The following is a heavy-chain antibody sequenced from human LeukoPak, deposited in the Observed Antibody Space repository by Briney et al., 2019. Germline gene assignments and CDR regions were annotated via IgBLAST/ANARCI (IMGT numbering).Heavy chain of an antibody. V-gene: IGHV3-15*01. Sequence: AGGSLRLSCAASGFTFNNAWMTWVRQAPGKGLEWVGRIKSKTDGGTTDYAAPVKGRFTISRDDSKNTLYLQMNSLRTEDTAVYYCTTDYYGSGSYPDAFDIWGRGTMVTVSS. CDR2: IKSKTDGGTT. CDR1: GFTFNNAW. D-gene: IGHD3-10*01. CDR3: TTDYYGSGSYPDAFDI. J-gene: IGHJ3*02.